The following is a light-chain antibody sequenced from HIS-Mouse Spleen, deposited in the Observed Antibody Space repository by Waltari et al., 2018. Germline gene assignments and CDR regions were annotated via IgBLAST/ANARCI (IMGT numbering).Light chain of an antibody. CDR2: EDS. V-gene: IGLV3-10*01. CDR1: ALPTKY. CDR3: YSTDSSGNHRV. J-gene: IGLJ2*01. Sequence: SYELTQPPSVSVSPGQTARITCSGDALPTKYAYWYQQKSGQAPVLVIYEDSKRPSGIPERFAGSSSETMATLTISGAQVEDEADYYCYSTDSSGNHRVFGGGTKLTVL.